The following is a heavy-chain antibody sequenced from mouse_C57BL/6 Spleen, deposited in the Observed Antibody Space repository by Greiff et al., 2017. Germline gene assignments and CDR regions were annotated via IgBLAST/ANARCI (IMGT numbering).Heavy chain of an antibody. CDR2: IHPNSGST. J-gene: IGHJ4*01. CDR1: GYTFTSYW. V-gene: IGHV1-64*01. Sequence: QVQLQQPGAELVKPGASVKLSCKASGYTFTSYWMHWVKQRPGQGLEWIGRIHPNSGSTNYNEKFKSKATLTVDKSSSTAYMQLSSLTSEDSAVYYCAQKRITAVVMDYWGQGTSVTVSS. CDR3: AQKRITAVVMDY. D-gene: IGHD1-1*01.